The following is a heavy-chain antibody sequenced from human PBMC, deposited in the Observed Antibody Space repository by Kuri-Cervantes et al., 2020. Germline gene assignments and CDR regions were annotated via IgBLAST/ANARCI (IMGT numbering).Heavy chain of an antibody. Sequence: GESLKISCAASGFTFSSYAMHWVRQAPGKGLEYVSAISSNGGTTYYAYADSVKGRFTISSDNSKNVLYLQMGSLRAEDTAVYYCARDHFYDSSGYYFDPYFDYWGQGTLVTVSS. J-gene: IGHJ4*02. V-gene: IGHV3-64*02. CDR2: ISSNGGTT. CDR3: ARDHFYDSSGYYFDPYFDY. D-gene: IGHD3-22*01. CDR1: GFTFSSYA.